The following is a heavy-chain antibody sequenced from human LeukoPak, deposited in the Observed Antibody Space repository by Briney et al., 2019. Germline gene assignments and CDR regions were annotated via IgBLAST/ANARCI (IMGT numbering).Heavy chain of an antibody. V-gene: IGHV1-2*02. CDR2: INPNSGGT. D-gene: IGHD6-13*01. CDR3: ARDPVLGIAATRRSDY. Sequence: GASVKVSGTASGYTFTGYYMHWVRQAPGQGLEWMGWINPNSGGTNYAQKFQGRVTTTRDTSISTAYMELSRLRSDDTAVYYCARDPVLGIAATRRSDYWGQGTLVTVSS. J-gene: IGHJ4*02. CDR1: GYTFTGYY.